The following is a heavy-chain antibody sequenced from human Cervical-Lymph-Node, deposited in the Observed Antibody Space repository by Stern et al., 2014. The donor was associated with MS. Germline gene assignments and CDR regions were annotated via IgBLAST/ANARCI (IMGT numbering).Heavy chain of an antibody. V-gene: IGHV3-7*03. Sequence: EVQLVQSGGDLVQPGMSLRLSCAASGFIFSSNWMTWVRQVPGKGLEWVASIKEDGSERSYVDSVKGLFTISRDNARMSLFLQMNSLRADDTAVYFCSRGRSMDVWGQGTTVTVSS. CDR2: IKEDGSER. J-gene: IGHJ6*02. CDR1: GFIFSSNW. CDR3: SRGRSMDV.